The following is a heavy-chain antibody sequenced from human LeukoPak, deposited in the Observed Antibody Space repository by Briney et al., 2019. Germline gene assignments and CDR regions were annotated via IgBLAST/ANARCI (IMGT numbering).Heavy chain of an antibody. D-gene: IGHD6-19*01. CDR1: GGSISSYY. V-gene: IGHV4-59*01. CDR3: ARDGGSGWINWFGP. Sequence: SETPSLTCTVSGGSISSYYWSWIRQPPGKGLEWIGYIYYTGSTNYNPSLKSRVTISVDTSKNQFSLKLSSVTAADTAVYYCARDGGSGWINWFGPWSQGTLVTVSS. J-gene: IGHJ5*02. CDR2: IYYTGST.